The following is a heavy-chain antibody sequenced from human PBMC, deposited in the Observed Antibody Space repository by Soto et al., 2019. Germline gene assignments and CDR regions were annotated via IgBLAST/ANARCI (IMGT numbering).Heavy chain of an antibody. CDR2: IYYSGST. Sequence: SETLSLTCTVSGDSVSSGSYYWSWIRQPPGKGLEWIWYIYYSGSTNYNPSLKSRVTISVDTSKNQFSLKLSSVTAADTAVYYCARGSQYFDSSGYRPSDYWGQGTLVTVSS. J-gene: IGHJ4*02. D-gene: IGHD3-22*01. CDR1: GDSVSSGSYY. CDR3: ARGSQYFDSSGYRPSDY. V-gene: IGHV4-61*01.